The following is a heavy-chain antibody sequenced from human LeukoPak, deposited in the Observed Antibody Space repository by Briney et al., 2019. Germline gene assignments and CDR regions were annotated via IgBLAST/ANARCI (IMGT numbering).Heavy chain of an antibody. CDR3: ARASGSWIYYGMDV. D-gene: IGHD5-12*01. CDR2: ISYDGSNK. J-gene: IGHJ6*02. CDR1: GFTFSSYT. V-gene: IGHV3-30-3*01. Sequence: PGGSLRLSCAASGFTFSSYTMHWVRQAPGKGLEWAVVISYDGSNKYYADSVKGRFTISRDNSKNTLYPQMNSLRVEDTAVYYCARASGSWIYYGMDVWGQGTTVTVSS.